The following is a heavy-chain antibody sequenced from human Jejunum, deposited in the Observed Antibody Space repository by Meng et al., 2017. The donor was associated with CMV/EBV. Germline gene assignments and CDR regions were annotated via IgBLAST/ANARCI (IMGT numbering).Heavy chain of an antibody. CDR2: ISTYNGDT. V-gene: IGHV1-18*01. J-gene: IGHJ4*02. CDR3: GRGSYFDY. CDR1: GYTFNTYG. D-gene: IGHD3-10*01. Sequence: QVQFVQFGAEVKKPWAPVKVSCKASGYTFNTYGISWVRQAPGQGLEWMGWISTYNGDTNYAQNLQGRVTMTTDTSTNTVYMELRSLRSDDTAVYYCGRGSYFDYWGQGTLVTVSS.